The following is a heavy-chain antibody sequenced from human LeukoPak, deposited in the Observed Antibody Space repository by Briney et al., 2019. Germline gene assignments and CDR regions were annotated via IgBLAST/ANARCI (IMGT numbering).Heavy chain of an antibody. CDR2: IYNSGST. D-gene: IGHD2-2*01. CDR1: GGSISSYY. V-gene: IGHV4-59*01. J-gene: IGHJ6*03. CDR3: ARVVDLYCSSTSCRHPYMDV. Sequence: KTSETLSLTCTVSGGSISSYYWSWIRQPPGKGLEWIGYIYNSGSTNYNPSLKSRVTISVDTSKNQFSLKLSSVTAADTAVYYCARVVDLYCSSTSCRHPYMDVWAKGPRSPSP.